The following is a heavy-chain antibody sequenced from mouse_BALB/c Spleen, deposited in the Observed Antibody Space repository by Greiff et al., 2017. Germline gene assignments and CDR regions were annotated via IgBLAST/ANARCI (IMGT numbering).Heavy chain of an antibody. CDR2: ISYSGST. CDR3: ARSYGNYPWFAY. D-gene: IGHD2-1*01. J-gene: IGHJ3*01. CDR1: GYSITSDYA. Sequence: EVQLQQSGPGLVKPSQSLSLTCTVTGYSITSDYAWNWIRQFPGNKLEWMGYISYSGSTSYIPSLKSRISITRDTSKNQFFLQLNSVTTEDTATYYCARSYGNYPWFAYWGQGTLVTVSA. V-gene: IGHV3-2*02.